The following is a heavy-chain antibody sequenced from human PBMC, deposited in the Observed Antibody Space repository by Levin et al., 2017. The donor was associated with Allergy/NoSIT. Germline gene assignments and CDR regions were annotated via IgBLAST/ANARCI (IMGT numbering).Heavy chain of an antibody. Sequence: SCAASGFTFSSYAMSWVRQAPGKGLEWVSAISGSGGSTYYADSVKGRFTISRDNSKNTLYLQMNSLRAEDTAVYYCAKDSDDFWSGYYYWYFDLWGRGTLVTVSS. CDR1: GFTFSSYA. CDR3: AKDSDDFWSGYYYWYFDL. D-gene: IGHD3-3*01. J-gene: IGHJ2*01. V-gene: IGHV3-23*01. CDR2: ISGSGGST.